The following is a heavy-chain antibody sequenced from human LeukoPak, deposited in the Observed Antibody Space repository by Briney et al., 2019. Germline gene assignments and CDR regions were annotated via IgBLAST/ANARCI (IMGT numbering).Heavy chain of an antibody. CDR3: ARTLTGDLFWFDP. CDR1: GGSISSGDYY. V-gene: IGHV4-30-4*01. Sequence: SETLSLTCTVSGGSISSGDYYWSWIRQLPGKGLEWIGYIYYSGSTYYNPSLKSRVTISVDTSKNQFSLKLSSVTAADTAVYYCARTLTGDLFWFDPWGQGTLVTVSS. D-gene: IGHD7-27*01. J-gene: IGHJ5*02. CDR2: IYYSGST.